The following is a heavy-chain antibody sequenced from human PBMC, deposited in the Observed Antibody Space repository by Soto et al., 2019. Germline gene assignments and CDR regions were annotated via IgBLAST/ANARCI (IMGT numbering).Heavy chain of an antibody. Sequence: PGGSLRLSCAASGFTFSSYDMHWVRQATGKGLEWVSAIGTAGDTYYPGSVKGRFTISRENAKNSLYLQMNSLRAGDTAVYYCARASPGIAVAGTYYYYGMDVWGQGTTVTVSS. CDR3: ARASPGIAVAGTYYYYGMDV. CDR2: IGTAGDT. D-gene: IGHD6-19*01. V-gene: IGHV3-13*01. CDR1: GFTFSSYD. J-gene: IGHJ6*02.